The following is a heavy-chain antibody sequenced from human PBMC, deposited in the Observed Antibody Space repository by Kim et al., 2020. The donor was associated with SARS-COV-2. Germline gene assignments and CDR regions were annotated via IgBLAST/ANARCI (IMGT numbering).Heavy chain of an antibody. D-gene: IGHD6-13*01. CDR3: ASLRTKYSSSWYPYYFDY. J-gene: IGHJ4*02. V-gene: IGHV3-53*01. Sequence: KGRFTISRDNAKNTLYLQMNSLRAEDTAVYYCASLRTKYSSSWYPYYFDYWGQGTLVTVSS.